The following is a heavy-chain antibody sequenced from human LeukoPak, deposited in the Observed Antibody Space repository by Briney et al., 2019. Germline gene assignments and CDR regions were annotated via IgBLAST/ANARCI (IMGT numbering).Heavy chain of an antibody. Sequence: GGSLRLSCAASGFTFSNFWMSWLRQAPGKGLEWVAHMNEAGSDKYYVESVKGRFSISRDNAKNSVILQMNSLRVEDTAIYYCASWDVGRNNYWGQGAQVTVSS. J-gene: IGHJ4*02. D-gene: IGHD1-26*01. CDR2: MNEAGSDK. CDR3: ASWDVGRNNY. V-gene: IGHV3-7*01. CDR1: GFTFSNFW.